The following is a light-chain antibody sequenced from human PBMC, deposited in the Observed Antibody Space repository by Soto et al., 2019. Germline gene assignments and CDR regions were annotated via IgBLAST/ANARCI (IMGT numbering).Light chain of an antibody. CDR2: EAS. Sequence: DFQMTQSPSSLSASVGDRVTITCRASQDISDHLAWYQHKPGKLPKLLIYEASTLQSGVPSRFSGGGSGTDCTLTISSLQPEDVATYYFQKYNRTPRTFGQGTKVELK. CDR1: QDISDH. V-gene: IGKV1-27*01. CDR3: QKYNRTPRT. J-gene: IGKJ1*01.